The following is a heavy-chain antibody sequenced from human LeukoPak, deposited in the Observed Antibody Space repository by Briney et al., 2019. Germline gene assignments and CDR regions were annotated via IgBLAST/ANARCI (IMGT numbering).Heavy chain of an antibody. CDR1: GDSVSSKSTA. Sequence: SQTLSLTCAISGDSVSSKSTAWNWIRQSPSRGLEWLGRTYYRSKWYSDYAASVKSRITVNPDTSKNQFSLQLTSVTPEDTAVYFCARRRGGAYDDFYYSMDVWGQGTTVTVS. CDR3: ARRRGGAYDDFYYSMDV. V-gene: IGHV6-1*01. CDR2: TYYRSKWYS. J-gene: IGHJ6*02. D-gene: IGHD2-21*02.